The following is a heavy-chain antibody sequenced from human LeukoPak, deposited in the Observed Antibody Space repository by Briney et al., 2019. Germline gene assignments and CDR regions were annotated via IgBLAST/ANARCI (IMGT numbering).Heavy chain of an antibody. CDR2: INSDGSSA. CDR1: GFTFRSYL. J-gene: IGHJ4*02. V-gene: IGHV3-74*01. CDR3: AREGPFGGTYYFDY. D-gene: IGHD4-23*01. Sequence: GGSLRLSCAASGFTFRSYLMHWVRQAPGKGLVWASRINSDGSSATYADSVKGRFSISRDNAKNSLYLQMNSLRAEDTAVYYCAREGPFGGTYYFDYWGQGSLVTVSS.